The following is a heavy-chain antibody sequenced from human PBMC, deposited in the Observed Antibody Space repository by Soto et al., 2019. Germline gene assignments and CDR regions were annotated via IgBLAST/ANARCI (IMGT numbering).Heavy chain of an antibody. CDR3: AKEGTIFGVVIPFDY. Sequence: GGSLRLSCAASGFTFSSYGMSWVRQAPGKGLEWVSAISGSGGSTYYADSVKGRFTISRDNSKNTLYLQMNSLRAEDTAVYYCAKEGTIFGVVIPFDYWGQGTLVTVSS. J-gene: IGHJ4*02. CDR2: ISGSGGST. D-gene: IGHD3-3*01. CDR1: GFTFSSYG. V-gene: IGHV3-23*01.